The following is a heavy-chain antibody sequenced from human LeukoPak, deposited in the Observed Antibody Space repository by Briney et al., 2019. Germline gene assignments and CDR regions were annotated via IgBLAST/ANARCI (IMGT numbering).Heavy chain of an antibody. CDR3: AGEAPPTATLPLRYYYGMDV. D-gene: IGHD2-21*02. V-gene: IGHV4-61*01. J-gene: IGHJ6*02. CDR1: GGSVSSGSYS. Sequence: SETLSLTCTVSGGSVSSGSYSWSWIRQPPGKGLEWIGYIYYSGSINYNPSLKSRVTISVDTSKNQFSLKLSSVTAADTAVYYCAGEAPPTATLPLRYYYGMDVWGQGTTVTVSS. CDR2: IYYSGSI.